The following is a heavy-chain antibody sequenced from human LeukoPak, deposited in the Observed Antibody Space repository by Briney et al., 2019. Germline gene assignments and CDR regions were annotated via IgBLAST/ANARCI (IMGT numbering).Heavy chain of an antibody. J-gene: IGHJ4*02. V-gene: IGHV4-38-2*02. CDR2: VYHTGST. CDR3: ARGRRHYYDSSGYYCAYFDY. D-gene: IGHD3-22*01. Sequence: PSETLSLTCIVSGDSLSSGYYWGWVRQSPGKGLEWIGSVYHTGSTYYNPSVKSRITIFVDTLTNQFSLKLRSVTAADTAVYYCARGRRHYYDSSGYYCAYFDYWGQGTLVTVSS. CDR1: GDSLSSGYY.